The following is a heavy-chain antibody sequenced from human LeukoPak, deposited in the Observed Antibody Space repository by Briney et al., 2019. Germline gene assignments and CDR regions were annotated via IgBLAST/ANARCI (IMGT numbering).Heavy chain of an antibody. CDR2: ITNSGSNT. CDR1: GFTFSNYA. CDR3: AKGFGSLDY. J-gene: IGHJ4*02. V-gene: IGHV3-23*01. Sequence: GRSLRLSCAASGFTFSNYAMSWVRQAPGKGLEWVSTITNSGSNTYYADSVKGRFTISRDNSKNTLYLQMSSLRAEDTAVYYCAKGFGSLDYWGQGTLVTVSS. D-gene: IGHD3-10*01.